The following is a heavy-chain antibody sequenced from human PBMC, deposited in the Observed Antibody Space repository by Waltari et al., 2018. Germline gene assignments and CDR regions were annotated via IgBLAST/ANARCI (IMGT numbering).Heavy chain of an antibody. D-gene: IGHD7-27*01. Sequence: VQLLESGGGLVQPGGSLRLSCAASGFTFSSYAMSWIRQPAGKGLEWIGRIYTSGSTNYNPSLKSRVTISVDTSKNQFSLKLSSVTAADTAVYYCARGVPDGATGQFVDYWGQGTLVTVSS. J-gene: IGHJ4*02. CDR2: IYTSGST. CDR3: ARGVPDGATGQFVDY. CDR1: GFTFSSYA. V-gene: IGHV4-4*07.